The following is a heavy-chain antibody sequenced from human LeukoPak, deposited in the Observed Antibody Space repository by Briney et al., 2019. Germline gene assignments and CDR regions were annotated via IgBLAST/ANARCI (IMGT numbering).Heavy chain of an antibody. J-gene: IGHJ4*02. Sequence: ASVKVSCKASGYTFTSHAMHWVRQAPGQRLEWMGWINVGNGNTKYSQKFQGRVTITRDTSASTAYMELSSLRSEDTAVYYCARDQSFDSSSWPYYFDYWGQGTLVTVSS. CDR2: INVGNGNT. CDR3: ARDQSFDSSSWPYYFDY. V-gene: IGHV1-3*01. CDR1: GYTFTSHA. D-gene: IGHD6-13*01.